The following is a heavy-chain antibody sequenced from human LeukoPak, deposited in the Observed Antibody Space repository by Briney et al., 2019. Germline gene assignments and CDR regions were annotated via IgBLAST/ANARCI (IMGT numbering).Heavy chain of an antibody. CDR1: GFTFSSYS. V-gene: IGHV3-21*01. J-gene: IGHJ3*02. D-gene: IGHD2-21*02. CDR2: ISSSSSYI. CDR3: ARGLAYCGADCYHDAFDI. Sequence: GGSLRLSCAASGFTFSSYSMNWVRQAPGKGLEWVSSISSSSSYIYYADSVKGRFTISRDNAKNSLYLQMNSLRAEDTAVYYCARGLAYCGADCYHDAFDIWGQGTMVTVSS.